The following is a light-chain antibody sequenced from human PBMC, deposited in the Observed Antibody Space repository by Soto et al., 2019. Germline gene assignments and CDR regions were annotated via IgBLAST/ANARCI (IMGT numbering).Light chain of an antibody. CDR2: EVS. V-gene: IGLV2-14*01. Sequence: QSALTQPASVSGSPGQSITISCTGTSSDVGGYNYVSWYQQHPGKAPKLIIYEVSYRPSGVSDRFSGSKSGNTASLTISGLQAEDEADYYCSSYTSKSLVEFGGGTQLTVL. J-gene: IGLJ2*01. CDR1: SSDVGGYNY. CDR3: SSYTSKSLVE.